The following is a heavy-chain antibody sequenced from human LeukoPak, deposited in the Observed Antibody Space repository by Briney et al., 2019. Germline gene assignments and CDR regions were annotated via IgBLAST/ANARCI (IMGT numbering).Heavy chain of an antibody. CDR1: GLTLSSCS. Sequence: GGSLRLSCAASGLTLSSCSMNWVRQAPGKGVEWVSSIRRSSGHVFYADSMKGRFTVSRDNSKNSLYLQMNTLRAEDTAVYYCARFPEGSSTWSIDFWGQGTLVTVSS. CDR3: ARFPEGSSTWSIDF. V-gene: IGHV3-21*01. D-gene: IGHD6-13*01. CDR2: IRRSSGHV. J-gene: IGHJ4*02.